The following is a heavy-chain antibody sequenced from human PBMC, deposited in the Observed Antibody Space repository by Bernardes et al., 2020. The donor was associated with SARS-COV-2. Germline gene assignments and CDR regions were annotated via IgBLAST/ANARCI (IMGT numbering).Heavy chain of an antibody. J-gene: IGHJ4*02. CDR1: GGSISNSAFY. V-gene: IGHV4-39*02. CDR3: ARDQYSSSLD. CDR2: IFYSGST. D-gene: IGHD6-6*01. Sequence: SETLSLTCTVSGGSISNSAFYWDWIRQPPGKGLEWIGSIFYSGSTYYNPSLNSRVTISIDTSKNQFSLKLTSVTAADTAVYYCARDQYSSSLDWGQGTLVTVSS.